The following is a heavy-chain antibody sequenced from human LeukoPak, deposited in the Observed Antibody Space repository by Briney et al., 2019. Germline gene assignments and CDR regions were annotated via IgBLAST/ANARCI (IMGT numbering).Heavy chain of an antibody. CDR2: VNSDGSRT. V-gene: IGHV3-74*03. CDR3: AVSRLSRSSNMDV. J-gene: IGHJ6*03. Sequence: GGSLRLSCVASGFAFSNSWMHWVRQPLGKGLAWVSRVNSDGSRTAYADSVKGRLTISRDNAKNTLYLQMNSLTAEDTAVYYCAVSRLSRSSNMDVWGKGTTVTVSS. CDR1: GFAFSNSW. D-gene: IGHD6-6*01.